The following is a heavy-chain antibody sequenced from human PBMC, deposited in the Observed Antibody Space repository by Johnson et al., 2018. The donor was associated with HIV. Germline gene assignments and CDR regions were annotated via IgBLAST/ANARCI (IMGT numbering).Heavy chain of an antibody. V-gene: IGHV3-30-3*01. CDR1: GFTFSSYA. J-gene: IGHJ3*02. CDR2: ISYDGSNK. D-gene: IGHD2-15*01. Sequence: QMLLVESGGGVVQPGRSLRLSCAASGFTFSSYAMHWVRQAPGKGLEWVAVISYDGSNKYYADSVKGRFTISRDNAKNSLYLQMNSLRAEYTAVYYCVRGCGSRNTSPCYDAFDIWGQGTMVTVSS. CDR3: VRGCGSRNTSPCYDAFDI.